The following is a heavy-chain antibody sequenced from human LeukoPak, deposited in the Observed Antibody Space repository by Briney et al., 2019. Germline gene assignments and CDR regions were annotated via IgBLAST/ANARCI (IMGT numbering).Heavy chain of an antibody. Sequence: PGRSLRLSCAASGFTFSSYAMHWVRQAPGKGLEWVAVISYDGSNKYYADSVKGRFTISRDNSKNTLYLQMNSLRAEDTAVYYCAKDPGLVVVPAASLFGYWGQGTLVTVSS. V-gene: IGHV3-30-3*01. J-gene: IGHJ4*02. CDR3: AKDPGLVVVPAASLFGY. CDR1: GFTFSSYA. D-gene: IGHD2-2*01. CDR2: ISYDGSNK.